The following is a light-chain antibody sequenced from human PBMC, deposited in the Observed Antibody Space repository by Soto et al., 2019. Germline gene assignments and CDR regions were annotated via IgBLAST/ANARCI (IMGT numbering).Light chain of an antibody. V-gene: IGLV2-14*01. CDR2: EVA. J-gene: IGLJ3*02. Sequence: QSVLTQPASLSGSPGQSITISCTGSSSDVGNSKFVSWYQQHPGKAPKVMIYEVANRPSGVSDRFSGSKSGNTASLTISGLQAEDEADYYCLSYTRSSTWLFGGGTKVTVL. CDR1: SSDVGNSKF. CDR3: LSYTRSSTWL.